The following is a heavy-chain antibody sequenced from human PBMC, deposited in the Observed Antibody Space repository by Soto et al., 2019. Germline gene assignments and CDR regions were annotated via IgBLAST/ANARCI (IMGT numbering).Heavy chain of an antibody. D-gene: IGHD3-10*01. CDR3: ARGLNYYDSGSPSYGMDV. J-gene: IGHJ6*04. CDR1: GDSVSSNSAA. CDR2: TYYRSKWYN. V-gene: IGHV6-1*01. Sequence: SQTLSLTCAISGDSVSSNSAAWNWIRQSPSRGLEWLGRTYYRSKWYNDYAVSVESRITINPDPSKNQFSLQLNSVTPEDTAIYYCARGLNYYDSGSPSYGMDVWGEGTTVTVYS.